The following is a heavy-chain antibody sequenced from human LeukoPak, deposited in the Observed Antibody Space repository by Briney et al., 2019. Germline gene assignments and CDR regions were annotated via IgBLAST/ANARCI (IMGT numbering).Heavy chain of an antibody. CDR3: ARDHDPYYYDSSGYAFDI. D-gene: IGHD3-22*01. CDR1: GGSISSGSYY. V-gene: IGHV4-61*02. CDR2: IYTSGST. Sequence: SQTLYLTCTVSGGSISSGSYYWGWIRQPAGKGLEWIGRIYTSGSTNYNPSLKSRATISVDTSKNQFSLKLSSVTAADTAVYYCARDHDPYYYDSSGYAFDIWGQGTMVTVSS. J-gene: IGHJ3*02.